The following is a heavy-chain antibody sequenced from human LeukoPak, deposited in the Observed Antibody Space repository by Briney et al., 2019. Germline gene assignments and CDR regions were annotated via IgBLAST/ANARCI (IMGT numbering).Heavy chain of an antibody. V-gene: IGHV4-59*08. CDR2: IFYTGTT. CDR1: GTSISNYY. CDR3: ARHSGDYGGLYDY. Sequence: SETLSLTCTVSGTSISNYYWSWIRQPPGKGLEWIGYIFYTGTTVSNPSLKSRLIMSVDMSKNQVSLNLIPVTAADTAVYYCARHSGDYGGLYDYWGQGALVTVSS. J-gene: IGHJ4*02. D-gene: IGHD4-23*01.